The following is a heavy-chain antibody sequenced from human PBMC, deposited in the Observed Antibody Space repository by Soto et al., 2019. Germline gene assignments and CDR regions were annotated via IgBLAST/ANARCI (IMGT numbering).Heavy chain of an antibody. CDR1: GGSISSGDYY. CDR3: ARVYYGSGRFDP. CDR2: IYYSGST. J-gene: IGHJ5*02. D-gene: IGHD3-10*01. V-gene: IGHV4-30-4*01. Sequence: SETLSLTCTVSGGSISSGDYYWSWIRQPPGKGLEWIGYIYYSGSTYYNPSLKSRVTISVDTSKNQFSLKLSSVTAADTAVYYCARVYYGSGRFDPWGQGTLVTVSS.